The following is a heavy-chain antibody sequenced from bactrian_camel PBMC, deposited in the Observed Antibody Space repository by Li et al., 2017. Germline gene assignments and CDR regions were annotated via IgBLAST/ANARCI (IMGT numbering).Heavy chain of an antibody. V-gene: IGHV3S42*01. D-gene: IGHD2*01. Sequence: DVQLVESGGGLVQPGGSLRLSCEASGFTFSNYAMNWVRQTPGKGLEWLSGISAGGGGGTNYADSVKGRFTISRDNAKNTLYLQLSSLKTEDTAMYYCARVFTGGYPYEYDFWGPGTQVTVS. CDR1: GFTFSNYA. CDR3: ARVFTGGYPYEYDF. CDR2: ISAGGGGGT. J-gene: IGHJ4*01.